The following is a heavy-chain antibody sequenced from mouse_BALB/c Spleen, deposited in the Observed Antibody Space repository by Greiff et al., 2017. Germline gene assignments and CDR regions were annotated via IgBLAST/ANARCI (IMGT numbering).Heavy chain of an antibody. CDR1: GYTFTSYV. V-gene: IGHV1-14*01. CDR3: ARRNITTAGYYAMDY. CDR2: INPYNDGT. Sequence: EVQLQQSGPELVKPGASVKMSCKASGYTFTSYVMHWVKQKPGQGLEWIGYINPYNDGTKYNEKFKGKATLTSDKSSSTAYMELSSLTSEDSAVYYCARRNITTAGYYAMDYWGQGTSVTVSS. J-gene: IGHJ4*01. D-gene: IGHD1-2*01.